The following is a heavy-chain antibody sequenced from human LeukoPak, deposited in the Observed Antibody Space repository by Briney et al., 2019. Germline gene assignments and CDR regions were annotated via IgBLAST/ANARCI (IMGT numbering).Heavy chain of an antibody. Sequence: GGSLRLSCAASGCTFSSYAMHWVRQAPGKGLEWLAVISYDGSNKYYADSVKGRFTISRDNSKNTLYLQMNRLRAEETAVYYCARGQKYYYDSSGLDWGQGTLVTVSS. D-gene: IGHD3-22*01. CDR2: ISYDGSNK. J-gene: IGHJ4*02. CDR1: GCTFSSYA. V-gene: IGHV3-30*01. CDR3: ARGQKYYYDSSGLD.